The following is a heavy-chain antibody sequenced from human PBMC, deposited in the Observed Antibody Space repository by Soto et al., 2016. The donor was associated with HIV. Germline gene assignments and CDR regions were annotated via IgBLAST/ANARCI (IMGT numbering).Heavy chain of an antibody. D-gene: IGHD3-9*01. CDR3: TRRAVRHFDWNPRGYFDY. CDR1: GYTFTAYS. Sequence: QVQLVQSGAELKKPGTSVKVSCEASGYTFTAYSIHWVRQAPGQGLEWMGGINPQNGDTSYAQRFHGRVTMTRDTSITTAFMELSGLTSHDTAVYYCTRRAVRHFDWNPRGYFDYWGQGMLVTVSS. J-gene: IGHJ4*02. CDR2: INPQNGDT. V-gene: IGHV1-2*02.